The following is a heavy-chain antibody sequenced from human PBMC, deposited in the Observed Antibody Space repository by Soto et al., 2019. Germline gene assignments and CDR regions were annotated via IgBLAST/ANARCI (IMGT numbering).Heavy chain of an antibody. CDR2: IYHSGST. CDR1: GGSISSDDW. V-gene: IGHV4-4*02. J-gene: IGHJ4*02. D-gene: IGHD3-22*01. CDR3: ARDLHGSGYRRFDY. Sequence: QVQLQESGPGLVKPSGTLSLTCAVSGGSISSDDWWSWVRQPPGKGLKWIGEIYHSGSTNYNPSLKSRVTISVDKSKNQFSLKLSSVTAADTAVYYCARDLHGSGYRRFDYWGQGTLVTVSS.